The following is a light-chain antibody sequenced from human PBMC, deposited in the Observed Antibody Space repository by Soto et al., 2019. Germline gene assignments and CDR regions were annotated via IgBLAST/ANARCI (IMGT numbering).Light chain of an antibody. Sequence: DIQMTQSPSSVSASIGDRVTITCRASQNIRFWLAWYQQQPGKAPKALIRGASSLQPGVPSRFSGSGSGTDFTLTIIGLQPEDFATYYCQQSHSFPPTFGGGTKVEI. CDR2: GAS. J-gene: IGKJ4*01. CDR3: QQSHSFPPT. V-gene: IGKV1D-12*01. CDR1: QNIRFW.